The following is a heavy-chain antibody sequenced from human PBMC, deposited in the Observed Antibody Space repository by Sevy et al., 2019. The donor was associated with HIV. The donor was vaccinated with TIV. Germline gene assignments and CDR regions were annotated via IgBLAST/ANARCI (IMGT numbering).Heavy chain of an antibody. D-gene: IGHD2-2*01. J-gene: IGHJ4*02. CDR1: GFTFSSYA. CDR2: FSFGCGKI. Sequence: GGSLRLSCAASGFTFSSYAMSWVRQPPGKGLEWVATFSFGCGKINYADSVKGRFTISRDNSKHTLFLQMNRLRAEDTAVYYCAREGCSRPHDYWGQGTLVTVSS. V-gene: IGHV3-23*01. CDR3: AREGCSRPHDY.